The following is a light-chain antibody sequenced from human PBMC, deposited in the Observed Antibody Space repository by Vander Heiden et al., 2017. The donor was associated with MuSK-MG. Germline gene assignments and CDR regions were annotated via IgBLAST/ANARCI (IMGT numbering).Light chain of an antibody. CDR3: QQDNCFPWS. V-gene: IGKV1-5*03. CDR2: QTS. Sequence: DIRMTQSPSTLSASLGDRVTITCRASQSLSRWLAWYQQKPGKAPKLLIYQTSNLQRGVPSRFSGSGSGTDFTLTISRLQPDDFATYYCQQDNCFPWSFGQGTKLEMK. CDR1: QSLSRW. J-gene: IGKJ1*01.